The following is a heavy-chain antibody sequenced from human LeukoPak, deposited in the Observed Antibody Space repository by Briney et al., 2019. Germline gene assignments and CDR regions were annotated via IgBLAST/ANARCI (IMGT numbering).Heavy chain of an antibody. D-gene: IGHD3-9*01. Sequence: ASVKVSCKASGYTFTSYYMHWVRQAPGQGLEWMGIINPSGGSTSYAQKFQGRVTMTRNTSISTAYMELSSLRSEDTAVYYCATGAQTLTGYRLTFDYYYYYMDVWGKGTTVTVSS. CDR1: GYTFTSYY. V-gene: IGHV1-46*01. J-gene: IGHJ6*03. CDR3: ATGAQTLTGYRLTFDYYYYYMDV. CDR2: INPSGGST.